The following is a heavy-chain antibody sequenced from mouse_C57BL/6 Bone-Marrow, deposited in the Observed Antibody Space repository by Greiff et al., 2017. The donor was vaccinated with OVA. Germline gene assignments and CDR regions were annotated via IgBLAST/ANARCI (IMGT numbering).Heavy chain of an antibody. CDR1: GYAFTNYL. CDR2: INPGSGGT. D-gene: IGHD3-3*01. V-gene: IGHV1-54*01. Sequence: VQLVESGAELVRPGTSVKVSCKASGYAFTNYLIEWVKQRPGQGLEWIGVINPGSGGTNYNEKFKGKATLTADKSSSTAYMQLSSLTSEDSAVYFCARWGDADYWGQGTTLTVSS. J-gene: IGHJ2*01. CDR3: ARWGDADY.